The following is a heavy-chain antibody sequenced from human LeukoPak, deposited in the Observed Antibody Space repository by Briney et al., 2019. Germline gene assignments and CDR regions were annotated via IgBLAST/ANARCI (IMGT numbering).Heavy chain of an antibody. CDR2: MHNSGSS. V-gene: IGHV4-59*01. D-gene: IGHD5-12*01. J-gene: IGHJ3*02. CDR3: ARSAEWLRNAFDI. CDR1: GASTSHFY. Sequence: SEALSLSCTVSGASTSHFYWNWIRQPPGKGLEWIGYMHNSGSSKHSPSLKSRVTISIDTSKNQFSLQLTSVTAADTAMYFCARSAEWLRNAFDIWGQGTMVSVSS.